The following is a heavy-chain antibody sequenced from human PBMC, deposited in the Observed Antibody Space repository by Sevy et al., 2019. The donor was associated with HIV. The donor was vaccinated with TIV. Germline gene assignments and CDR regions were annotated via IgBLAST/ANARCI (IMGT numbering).Heavy chain of an antibody. CDR1: GFTFSSYS. D-gene: IGHD2-2*01. CDR2: ISSSSSYI. J-gene: IGHJ6*02. CDR3: ARLGYCSSTSCAAETEGMDV. Sequence: GGSLRLSCAASGFTFSSYSMNWVRQAPGKGLEWVSSISSSSSYIYYADEVKGRFTISRDNAKNSRYLQMNSLRAEDTAVYYCARLGYCSSTSCAAETEGMDVWGQGTTVTVSS. V-gene: IGHV3-21*01.